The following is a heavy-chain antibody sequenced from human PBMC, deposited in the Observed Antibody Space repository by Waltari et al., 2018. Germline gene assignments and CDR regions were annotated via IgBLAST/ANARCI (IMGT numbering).Heavy chain of an antibody. J-gene: IGHJ6*02. D-gene: IGHD6-13*01. CDR3: ARGQAAAGKYYYYGMDV. V-gene: IGHV1-8*03. CDR2: MNPNMGNT. Sequence: QVQLVQSGAEVKKPGASVKVSCKASGYTFTSYDINWVRQATGQGLEWMGWMNPNMGNTGYAQKFQGRVTITRNTSISTAYMELSSLRSEDTAVYYCARGQAAAGKYYYYGMDVWGQGTTVTVSS. CDR1: GYTFTSYD.